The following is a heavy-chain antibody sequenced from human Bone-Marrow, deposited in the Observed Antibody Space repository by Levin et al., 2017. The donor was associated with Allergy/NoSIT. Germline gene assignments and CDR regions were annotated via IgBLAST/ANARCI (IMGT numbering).Heavy chain of an antibody. J-gene: IGHJ4*02. CDR1: GDTFNSYG. CDR3: ARDLRSTLDF. Sequence: KISCKASGDTFNSYGISWVRQAPGQGLEWMGGIIPVFGSSTYSQKFEGRVTITADESTSTAYMELNGLRSEDTAVYYCARDLRSTLDFWGQGTLVTVSS. D-gene: IGHD2-15*01. CDR2: IIPVFGSS. V-gene: IGHV1-69*01.